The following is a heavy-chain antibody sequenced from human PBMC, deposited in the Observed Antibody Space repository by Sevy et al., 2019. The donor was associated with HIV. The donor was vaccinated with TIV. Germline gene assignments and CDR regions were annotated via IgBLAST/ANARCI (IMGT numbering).Heavy chain of an antibody. Sequence: GGSLRLSCAASGFTFSSYAMHWVRQAPGKGLEWVAVISYDGSNKYYAHSVKGRFTISRDNSKNTLYLQMNSLRAEDTAVYYCARGFLEWLLPSWFDPWGQGTLVTVSS. V-gene: IGHV3-30-3*01. J-gene: IGHJ5*02. CDR2: ISYDGSNK. D-gene: IGHD3-3*01. CDR3: ARGFLEWLLPSWFDP. CDR1: GFTFSSYA.